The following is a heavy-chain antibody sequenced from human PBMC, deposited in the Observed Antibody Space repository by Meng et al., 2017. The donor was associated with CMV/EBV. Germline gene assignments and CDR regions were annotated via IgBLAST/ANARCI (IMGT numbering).Heavy chain of an antibody. CDR3: ARHNGGELVPGPDAFDI. D-gene: IGHD6-13*01. CDR2: IYPGDSDT. J-gene: IGHJ3*02. CDR1: GYSFTSYW. Sequence: GGSLRLSCKGSGYSFTSYWIGWVRQMPGKGLEWMGIIYPGDSDTRYSPSFQGQVTISADKSISTAYLQWSSLKAWDTAMYYCARHNGGELVPGPDAFDIWGQGTMVTVSS. V-gene: IGHV5-51*01.